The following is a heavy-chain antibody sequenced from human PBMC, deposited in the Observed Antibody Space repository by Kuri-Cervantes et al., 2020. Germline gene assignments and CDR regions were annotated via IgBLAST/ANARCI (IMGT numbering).Heavy chain of an antibody. Sequence: ASVKVSCKASGYSFTSYEINWVRQAPGQGLEWMGWMHPHTGKTRNAQKFQDRLTMTSNTSASTAYMELRSLRSDDTAVYYCARDRALGYSLDYWGQGTLVTVSS. J-gene: IGHJ4*02. V-gene: IGHV1-8*01. CDR2: MHPHTGKT. D-gene: IGHD6-13*01. CDR1: GYSFTSYE. CDR3: ARDRALGYSLDY.